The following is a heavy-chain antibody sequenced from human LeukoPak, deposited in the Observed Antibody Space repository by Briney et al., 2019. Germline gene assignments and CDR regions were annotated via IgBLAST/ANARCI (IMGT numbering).Heavy chain of an antibody. J-gene: IGHJ4*02. CDR2: ISSSSSVI. Sequence: PGGSLRLSCAASAFTFSSYSMNWVRQAPGKGLEWVSSISSSSSVIFYADSVKGRFTISRDNAKNSLYLQMSSLRAEDTAVYYCARDTYGSGTYYDYWGQGTLVTVSS. CDR1: AFTFSSYS. V-gene: IGHV3-21*01. CDR3: ARDTYGSGTYYDY. D-gene: IGHD3-10*01.